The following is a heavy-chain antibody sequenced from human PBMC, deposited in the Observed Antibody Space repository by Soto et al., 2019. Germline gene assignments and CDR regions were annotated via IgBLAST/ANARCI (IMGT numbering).Heavy chain of an antibody. D-gene: IGHD6-13*01. CDR1: GFTFSSYA. CDR3: AKVDSSQADY. J-gene: IGHJ4*02. Sequence: EVQLLESGGGLVQPGGSLRLSCAASGFTFSSYAMSWVRQAPGKGLEWVSAISGSGGSTYYADSVKVRFTISRDNSKITLSLQMNSLRAEDTSVYYCAKVDSSQADYWGQGTLVTVSS. CDR2: ISGSGGST. V-gene: IGHV3-23*01.